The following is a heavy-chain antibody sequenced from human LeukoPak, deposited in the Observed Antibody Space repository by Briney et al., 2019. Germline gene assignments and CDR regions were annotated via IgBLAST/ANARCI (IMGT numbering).Heavy chain of an antibody. J-gene: IGHJ4*02. V-gene: IGHV1-69*01. CDR2: IIPIFGTA. D-gene: IGHD1-26*01. CDR3: ARARVVGATKQPFDY. Sequence: SVKVSCKASGGTFSSYAISWVRQAPGQGLEWMGGIIPIFGTANYAQKFQGRVTITADESTSTAYMELSSLRSEDTAVYYCARARVVGATKQPFDYWGQETLVTVSS. CDR1: GGTFSSYA.